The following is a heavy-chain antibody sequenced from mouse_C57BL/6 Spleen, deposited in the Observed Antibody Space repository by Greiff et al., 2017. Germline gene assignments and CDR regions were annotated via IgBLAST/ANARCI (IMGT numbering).Heavy chain of an antibody. Sequence: QVQLQQPGTELVKPGASVKLSCKASGYTFTSYWMHWVKQRPGQGLEWIGNINPSNGGTNYNEKFKSKATLTVDKSSSTAYMQRSSLTSEDSAVYYCARSSPIVAYYFDYWGQGTTLTVSS. CDR2: INPSNGGT. CDR1: GYTFTSYW. J-gene: IGHJ2*01. D-gene: IGHD2-12*01. V-gene: IGHV1-53*01. CDR3: ARSSPIVAYYFDY.